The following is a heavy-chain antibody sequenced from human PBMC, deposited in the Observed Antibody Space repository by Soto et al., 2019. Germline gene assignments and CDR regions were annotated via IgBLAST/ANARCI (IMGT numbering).Heavy chain of an antibody. Sequence: SETLSLTCPFSRGSISSSSYYWGSLLQPPGKGLEWIGSLYYSGSTYYNPSLKSRVTISVDTSKNQFSLKLSSVTAADTAVYYCARRREGGYSYGPFDCWGQGTLVTVSS. J-gene: IGHJ4*02. D-gene: IGHD5-18*01. CDR1: RGSISSSSYY. CDR3: ARRREGGYSYGPFDC. V-gene: IGHV4-39*01. CDR2: LYYSGST.